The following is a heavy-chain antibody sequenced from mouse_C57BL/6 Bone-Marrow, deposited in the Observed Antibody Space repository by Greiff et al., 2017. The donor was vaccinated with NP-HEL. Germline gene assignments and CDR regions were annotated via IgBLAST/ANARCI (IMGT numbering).Heavy chain of an antibody. CDR3: ARGYGYYFDY. V-gene: IGHV2-2*01. J-gene: IGHJ2*01. CDR2: IWSGGST. CDR1: GFSLTSYG. Sequence: VKLMESGPGLVQPSQSLSITCTVSGFSLTSYGVHWVRQSPGKGLEWLGVIWSGGSTDYNVAFISRLSISKDNSTSQVFFKMNSLQADDAAIYYCARGYGYYFDYWGQGTTLTVSS. D-gene: IGHD2-10*02.